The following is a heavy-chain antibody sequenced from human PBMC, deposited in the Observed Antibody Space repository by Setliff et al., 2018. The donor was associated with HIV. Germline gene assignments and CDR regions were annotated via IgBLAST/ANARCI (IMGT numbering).Heavy chain of an antibody. D-gene: IGHD6-6*01. J-gene: IGHJ1*01. CDR1: GYTFSSHY. Sequence: ASVKVSCKASGYTFSSHYMHLMRQAPGQGLEWMGLINPSSGSTTYAQKFQGIVTMTRDTSTSTVYMELSSLRSEDTAVYYCARDPAPSSSASYFQHWGQGTPVTVSS. CDR3: ARDPAPSSSASYFQH. V-gene: IGHV1-46*01. CDR2: INPSSGST.